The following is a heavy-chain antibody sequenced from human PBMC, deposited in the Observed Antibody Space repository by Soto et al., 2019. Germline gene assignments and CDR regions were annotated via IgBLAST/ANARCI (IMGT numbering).Heavy chain of an antibody. CDR2: ISGSGGST. CDR1: GFTFSSYA. V-gene: IGHV3-23*01. D-gene: IGHD1-1*01. CDR3: AKVGSDDWNDINYFDY. Sequence: GGSLRLSCAASGFTFSSYAMSWVRQAPGKGLEWVSAISGSGGSTYYADSVKGRFTISRDNSKNTLYLQMNSLRAEDTAVYYCAKVGSDDWNDINYFDYWGQGTLVTVSS. J-gene: IGHJ4*02.